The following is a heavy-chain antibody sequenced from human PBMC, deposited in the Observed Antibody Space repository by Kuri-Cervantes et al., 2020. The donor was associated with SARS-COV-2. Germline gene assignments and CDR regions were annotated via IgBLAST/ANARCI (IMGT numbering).Heavy chain of an antibody. CDR1: GFTFSSYG. V-gene: IGHV3-30*19. J-gene: IGHJ5*01. Sequence: GESLKISCAASGFTFSSYGMHWVRQAPGKGLEWVAVISYDGSNRYYADSVKGRFTISRDNSKNTLYLQMNSLRAEDTAVYYCARDRYSGSYVRRWFDYWGQGALVTVSS. D-gene: IGHD1-26*01. CDR2: ISYDGSNR. CDR3: ARDRYSGSYVRRWFDY.